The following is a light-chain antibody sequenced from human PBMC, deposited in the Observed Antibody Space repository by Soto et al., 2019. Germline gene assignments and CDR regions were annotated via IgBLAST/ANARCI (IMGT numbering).Light chain of an antibody. J-gene: IGKJ2*01. V-gene: IGKV3-15*01. Sequence: EIVMTQSPATLSVSPGERATLSCRASQSVNSNLAWYQHKPGQAPRLLIYGASTRDTGFPARFSGSGSGTDFTLTITSLQSEDSAVYFCQQYNTWPAYTFGQATKLEI. CDR1: QSVNSN. CDR3: QQYNTWPAYT. CDR2: GAS.